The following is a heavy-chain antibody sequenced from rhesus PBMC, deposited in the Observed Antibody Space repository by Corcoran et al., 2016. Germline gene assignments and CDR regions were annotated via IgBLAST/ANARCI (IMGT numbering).Heavy chain of an antibody. CDR1: GYSISSGYY. J-gene: IGHJ2*01. CDR3: ARVGSSWSEWDTVGTEWYFDL. D-gene: IGHD5-42*01. Sequence: QVQLQESGPGLVKPSETLSLTCAVSGYSISSGYYWGWLRQPPGTGLEWIGSIYGSGGRNYLNPSLKSRVTLSVDTAKNQFSLKLSSVTAADTAVYYCARVGSSWSEWDTVGTEWYFDLWGPGTPITISS. V-gene: IGHV4S14*01. CDR2: IYGSGGRN.